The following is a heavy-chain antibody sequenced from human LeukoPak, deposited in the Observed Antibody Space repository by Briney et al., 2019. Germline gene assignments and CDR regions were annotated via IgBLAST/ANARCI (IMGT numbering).Heavy chain of an antibody. V-gene: IGHV3-23*01. J-gene: IGHJ4*02. CDR1: GFTFSSYA. CDR2: ISGSGGST. D-gene: IGHD2-15*01. CDR3: AKDPAGGYCSGGSCYSWSFDY. Sequence: GGSLRLSCAASGFTFSSYAMSWVRQAPGKGLEWVSAISGSGGSTYYADSVKGRFTISRDNSKNTLYLQVNSLRAEDTAVYYCAKDPAGGYCSGGSCYSWSFDYWGQGTLVTVSS.